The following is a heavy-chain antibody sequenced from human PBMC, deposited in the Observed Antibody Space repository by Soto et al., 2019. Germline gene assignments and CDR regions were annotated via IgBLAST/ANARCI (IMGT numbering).Heavy chain of an antibody. CDR1: GGSVTNSSYY. J-gene: IGHJ4*02. CDR3: VSQRTTVPTQAYFDY. CDR2: VYYRGRS. V-gene: IGHV4-39*01. Sequence: SETLSLTCTVSGGSVTNSSYYWGWIRQSPGKGLEWIGSVYYRGRSYSKSSVKGRVTISVDTSKNRFSLSLNSVTASDTAVYFCVSQRTTVPTQAYFDYWGPGALVTVSS. D-gene: IGHD4-17*01.